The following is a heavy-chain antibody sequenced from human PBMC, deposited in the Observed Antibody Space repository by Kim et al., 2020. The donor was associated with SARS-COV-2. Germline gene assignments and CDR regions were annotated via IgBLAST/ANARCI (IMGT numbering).Heavy chain of an antibody. CDR3: ARPDSSGYNWFDP. Sequence: SETLSLTCTVSGGSISSSSYYWGWIRQPPGKGLEWIGSIYYSGSTYYNPPLKSRVTISVDTSKNQFSLKLSSVTAADTAVYYCARPDSSGYNWFDPWGQGTLVTVSS. CDR2: IYYSGST. V-gene: IGHV4-39*01. J-gene: IGHJ5*02. D-gene: IGHD3-22*01. CDR1: GGSISSSSYY.